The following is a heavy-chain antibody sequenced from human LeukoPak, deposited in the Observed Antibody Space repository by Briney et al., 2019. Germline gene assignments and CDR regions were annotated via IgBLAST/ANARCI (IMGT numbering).Heavy chain of an antibody. CDR3: ARDRYGDGFAHFDC. V-gene: IGHV1-2*02. D-gene: IGHD5-24*01. CDR1: GYTFTSYA. Sequence: ASVTVSFTASGYTFTSYAMHWVRQAPGQGLEWMGWITPSGGTNYPQKFQGRVAITRDTSITTAYMDLSRLTSDDTAVYYCARDRYGDGFAHFDCWGEGALVTVSS. CDR2: ITPSGGT. J-gene: IGHJ4*02.